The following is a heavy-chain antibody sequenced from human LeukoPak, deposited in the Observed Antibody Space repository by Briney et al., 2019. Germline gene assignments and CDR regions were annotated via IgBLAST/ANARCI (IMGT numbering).Heavy chain of an antibody. CDR1: GFTFSSYW. V-gene: IGHV3-74*01. CDR2: INSDGSST. CDR3: ARAEAGGDALDI. D-gene: IGHD6-19*01. Sequence: GGSLRLSCAASGFTFSSYWMHWVRQAPGKGLVWVSRINSDGSSTSYADSVKGRFTISRDNAKNTLYLQMNSLRAEDTAVYYCARAEAGGDALDIWGQGTMVTVSS. J-gene: IGHJ3*02.